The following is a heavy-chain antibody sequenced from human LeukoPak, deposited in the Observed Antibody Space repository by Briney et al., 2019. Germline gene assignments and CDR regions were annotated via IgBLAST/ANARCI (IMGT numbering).Heavy chain of an antibody. J-gene: IGHJ4*02. CDR2: IYYSGST. Sequence: PSETLSLTCTVSGGSISSYYWSWIRQPPGKGLEWIGYIYYSGSTNYNPSLKNRVTISVDTSKNQFSLKLSSVTAADTAVYYCARQVQPYDFWSGYYAFDYWGQGTLVTVSS. D-gene: IGHD3-3*01. V-gene: IGHV4-59*01. CDR3: ARQVQPYDFWSGYYAFDY. CDR1: GGSISSYY.